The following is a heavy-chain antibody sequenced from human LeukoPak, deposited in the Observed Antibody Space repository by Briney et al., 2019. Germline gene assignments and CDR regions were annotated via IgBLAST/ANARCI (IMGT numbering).Heavy chain of an antibody. V-gene: IGHV3-21*01. Sequence: GGSLRLSCAASGFTFSSYSMNWVRQAPGKGLEWVSSISSSSSYIYYADSVKGRFTISRDNAKNSLYLQMNSLRAEDTAVYYCARDAERSSGYCSSTSCYPGDNWFDPWGQGTLVTVSS. CDR1: GFTFSSYS. J-gene: IGHJ5*02. CDR3: ARDAERSSGYCSSTSCYPGDNWFDP. D-gene: IGHD2-2*01. CDR2: ISSSSSYI.